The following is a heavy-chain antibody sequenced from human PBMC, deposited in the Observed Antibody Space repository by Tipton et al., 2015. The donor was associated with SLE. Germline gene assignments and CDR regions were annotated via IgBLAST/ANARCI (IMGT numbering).Heavy chain of an antibody. J-gene: IGHJ4*02. CDR1: GYTFISYD. V-gene: IGHV1-8*01. Sequence: QSGPEVKRPGASVKVSCKTSGYTFISYDINWVRQATGQGLEWMGWMNPNNGATGYAQKFQGRVTMSRDTSTSTAYMELRSLRSDDTAVYYCALRWPDTWTTVYWGQGTLVTVSS. CDR3: ALRWPDTWTTVY. CDR2: MNPNNGAT. D-gene: IGHD5-12*01.